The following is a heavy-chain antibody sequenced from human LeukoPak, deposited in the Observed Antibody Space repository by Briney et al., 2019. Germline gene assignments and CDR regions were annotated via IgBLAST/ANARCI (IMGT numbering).Heavy chain of an antibody. CDR3: AREGAGWPSAGYYFYMDV. V-gene: IGHV4-59*01. D-gene: IGHD5-24*01. CDR2: IYYSGST. J-gene: IGHJ6*03. Sequence: SETLSLTCTVSGGSISSYYWSWIRQPPGKGLGWIGYIYYSGSTNYNPSLKSRVTISVDTSKNQFSLKLSSVTAADTAVYYCAREGAGWPSAGYYFYMDVWGKGTTVTISS. CDR1: GGSISSYY.